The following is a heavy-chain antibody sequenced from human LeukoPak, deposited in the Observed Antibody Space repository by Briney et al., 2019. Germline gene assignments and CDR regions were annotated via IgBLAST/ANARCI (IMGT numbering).Heavy chain of an antibody. CDR3: ARVILTGYYPLDY. Sequence: SETLSLTCTVSGGSISSGDYYWSWIRQPPGKGLGWIGYIYYSGSTYYNPSLKSRVTISVDTSKNQFSLKLSSVTAADTAVYYCARVILTGYYPLDYWGQGTLVTVSS. D-gene: IGHD3-9*01. CDR2: IYYSGST. V-gene: IGHV4-30-4*08. J-gene: IGHJ4*02. CDR1: GGSISSGDYY.